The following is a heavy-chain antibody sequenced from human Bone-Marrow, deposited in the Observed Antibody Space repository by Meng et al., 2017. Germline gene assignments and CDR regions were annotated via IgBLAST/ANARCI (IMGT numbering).Heavy chain of an antibody. V-gene: IGHV4-61*01. J-gene: IGHJ5*02. CDR2: IYYSGST. CDR1: GGSVSSGSYY. D-gene: IGHD3-10*01. Sequence: QLADSGPGRVRPSETLSLTCTVSGGSVSSGSYYWSWIRQPPGKGLEWIGYIYYSGSTNYNPSLKSRVTISVDTSKNQFSLKLSSVTAADTAVYYCAREVSPYYYGSGSENWFDPWGQGTLVTVSS. CDR3: AREVSPYYYGSGSENWFDP.